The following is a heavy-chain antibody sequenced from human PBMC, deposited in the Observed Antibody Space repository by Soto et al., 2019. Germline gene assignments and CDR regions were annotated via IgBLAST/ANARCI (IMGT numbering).Heavy chain of an antibody. D-gene: IGHD6-19*01. Sequence: QVQLVESGGGVVQPGRSLRLSCAASGFIFSSYAMHWVRQAPGKGLEWVAVISYDGSNKYYADYVKGRFTISRDNSKNTLYLQMNSLRAEDTAVYYCAREGRIAVGFDYWGQGTLVTVSS. J-gene: IGHJ4*02. CDR1: GFIFSSYA. CDR3: AREGRIAVGFDY. V-gene: IGHV3-30-3*01. CDR2: ISYDGSNK.